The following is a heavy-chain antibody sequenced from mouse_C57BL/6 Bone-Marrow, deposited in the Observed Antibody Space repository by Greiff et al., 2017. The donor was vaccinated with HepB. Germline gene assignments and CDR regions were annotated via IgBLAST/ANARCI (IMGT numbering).Heavy chain of an antibody. Sequence: QVQLQQPGAELVRPGTSVKLSCKASGYTFTSYWMHWVKQRPGQGLEWIGVIDPSDSYTNYNQKFKGKATLTVDTSSSTTYMQLSSLTSEDSAVYYCARCPRYGSSYDYAMDYWGQGTSVTVSS. CDR3: ARCPRYGSSYDYAMDY. D-gene: IGHD1-1*01. CDR2: IDPSDSYT. V-gene: IGHV1-59*01. J-gene: IGHJ4*01. CDR1: GYTFTSYW.